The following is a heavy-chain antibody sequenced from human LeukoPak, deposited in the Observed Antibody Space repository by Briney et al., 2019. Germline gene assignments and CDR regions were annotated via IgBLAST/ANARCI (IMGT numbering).Heavy chain of an antibody. CDR1: GFTFSSYC. Sequence: GGSLRLSCAASGFTFSSYCMHWVRQVPGKGLVWVSRINTDGSRTTYADSVKGRFTLSRDNAKNSLYLQMNSLRAEDTAVYYCARDGYNLYYFDYWGQGTLVTVSS. CDR3: ARDGYNLYYFDY. V-gene: IGHV3-74*01. CDR2: INTDGSRT. D-gene: IGHD5-24*01. J-gene: IGHJ4*02.